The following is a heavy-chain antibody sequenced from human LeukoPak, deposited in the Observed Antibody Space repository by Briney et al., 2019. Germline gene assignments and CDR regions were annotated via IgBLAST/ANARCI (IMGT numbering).Heavy chain of an antibody. Sequence: GGSLRLSCAASGFTFRNYGMTWVRQAPGKWLEWVSSISSDSSYIHYADSLEGRFTISRDNANNSLCLQMHSLRAEDTAVYYCAELGITMIGGVWGKGTTVTISS. CDR2: ISSDSSYI. V-gene: IGHV3-21*01. D-gene: IGHD3-10*02. CDR3: AELGITMIGGV. J-gene: IGHJ6*04. CDR1: GFTFRNYG.